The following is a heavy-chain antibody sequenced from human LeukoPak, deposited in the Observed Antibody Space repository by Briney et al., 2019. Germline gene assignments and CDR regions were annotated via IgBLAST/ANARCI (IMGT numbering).Heavy chain of an antibody. CDR1: DFAFTSSG. Sequence: GGSLRLSCTASDFAFTSSGMSWVRQVPGTGLEWVSFISATGLSTYYADSVKGRFTISRDNSKNTLYLQMNSLRAEDTAVHYCARGGGTAMVQDDAFDIWGQGTMVTVSS. D-gene: IGHD5-18*01. CDR3: ARGGGTAMVQDDAFDI. V-gene: IGHV3-23*01. J-gene: IGHJ3*02. CDR2: ISATGLST.